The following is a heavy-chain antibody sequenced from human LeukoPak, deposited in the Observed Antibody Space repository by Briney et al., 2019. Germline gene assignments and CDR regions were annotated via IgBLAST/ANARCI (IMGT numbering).Heavy chain of an antibody. D-gene: IGHD5-18*01. J-gene: IGHJ3*02. V-gene: IGHV4-4*07. CDR2: IYTSGST. CDR3: ARDRPGYSYEDAFDI. CDR1: GGSISGSY. Sequence: PSETLSLTCTVSGGSISGSYWNWVRQPAEKGLEWIGRIYTSGSTNYNPSLKSRVTMSVDTSKNQFSLKLSSVTAADTAVYYCARDRPGYSYEDAFDIWGQGTMVTVSS.